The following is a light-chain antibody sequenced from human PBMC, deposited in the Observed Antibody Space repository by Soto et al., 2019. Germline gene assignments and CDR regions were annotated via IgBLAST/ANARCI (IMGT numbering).Light chain of an antibody. CDR3: QEAKSFECT. J-gene: IGKJ2*02. V-gene: IGKV1-12*01. CDR2: AES. Sequence: DIQMTQSPSFVSASVGDRVTITCRASQDINNCLAWYQQKPGKAPKLLIYAESTLHSGGPSRLSGSGSGTDFPLTISSLHPEDSATYYCQEAKSFECTFGQGTKLEIK. CDR1: QDINNC.